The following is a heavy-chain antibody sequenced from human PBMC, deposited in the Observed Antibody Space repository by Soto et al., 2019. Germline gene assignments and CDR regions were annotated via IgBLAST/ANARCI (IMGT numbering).Heavy chain of an antibody. J-gene: IGHJ6*02. CDR2: ISAYNGNT. Sequence: ASVKVSCKASGYTFTSHGISWVRQAPGQGLEWMGWISAYNGNTNYAQKLQGRVTMTTDTSTSTAYMELRSLRSDDTAVYYCAREYYYGSGGPDKTGFYGMDVWGQGTTVTVSS. D-gene: IGHD3-10*01. CDR3: AREYYYGSGGPDKTGFYGMDV. V-gene: IGHV1-18*01. CDR1: GYTFTSHG.